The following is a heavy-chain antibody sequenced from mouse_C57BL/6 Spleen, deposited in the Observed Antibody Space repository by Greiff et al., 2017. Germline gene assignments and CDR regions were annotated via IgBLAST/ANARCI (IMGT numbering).Heavy chain of an antibody. CDR3: TRGGVYGSDFDY. J-gene: IGHJ2*01. Sequence: EVHLVESGEGLVKPGGSLKLSCAASGFTFSSYAMSWVRQTPEKRLEWVAYISSGGDYIYYADTVKGRFTISRDNARNTLYLQMSSLKSEDTAMYYCTRGGVYGSDFDYWGQGTTLTVSS. CDR1: GFTFSSYA. V-gene: IGHV5-9-1*02. CDR2: ISSGGDYI. D-gene: IGHD1-1*01.